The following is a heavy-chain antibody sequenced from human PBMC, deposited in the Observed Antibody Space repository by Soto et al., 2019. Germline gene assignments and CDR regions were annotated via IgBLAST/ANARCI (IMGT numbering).Heavy chain of an antibody. V-gene: IGHV4-34*01. D-gene: IGHD5-12*01. CDR2: INHSGST. CDR3: ARGEWLRLSLNWFDP. J-gene: IGHJ5*02. Sequence: SETLSLTCAVYGGSFSGYYWSWIRQPPGKGLEWIGEINHSGSTNYNPSLKSRVTISVDTSKNQFSLKLSSVTAADTAVYYCARGEWLRLSLNWFDPWGQGTLVTVSS. CDR1: GGSFSGYY.